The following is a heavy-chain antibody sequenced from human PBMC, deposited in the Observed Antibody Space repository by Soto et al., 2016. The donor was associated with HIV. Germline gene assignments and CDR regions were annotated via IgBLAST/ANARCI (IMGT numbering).Heavy chain of an antibody. Sequence: QVQLVQSGAEVEKPGASVKVSCKASGYTFTSYGISWVRQAPGQGLEWMGWISPYNGNTNYAQKFQGRVTMTTDTSTSTAYMELRSLRSDDTAVYYCGRDQYSGWYERAANWFDPWGQGTLVTVSS. V-gene: IGHV1-18*01. D-gene: IGHD6-19*01. CDR2: ISPYNGNT. J-gene: IGHJ5*02. CDR3: GRDQYSGWYERAANWFDP. CDR1: GYTFTSYG.